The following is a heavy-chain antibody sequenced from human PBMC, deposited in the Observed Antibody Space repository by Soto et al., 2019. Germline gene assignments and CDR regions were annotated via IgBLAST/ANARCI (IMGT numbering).Heavy chain of an antibody. CDR1: GYTFTAYG. Sequence: QVHLVQSGGEVKKPGASVKVSCKASGYTFTAYGISWVRQAPGQGLEWIGWISPNNGNTKSAQKCQGRVPMTTDTSTDTAYLELRSLRADDTAVYYCARDRSSENYLKWIEYWGQGALVTVSS. CDR2: ISPNNGNT. CDR3: ARDRSSENYLKWIEY. D-gene: IGHD2-2*01. V-gene: IGHV1-18*01. J-gene: IGHJ4*02.